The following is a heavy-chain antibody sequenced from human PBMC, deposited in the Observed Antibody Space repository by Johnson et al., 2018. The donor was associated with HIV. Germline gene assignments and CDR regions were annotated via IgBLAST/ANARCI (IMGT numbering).Heavy chain of an antibody. Sequence: QVQLVESGGGVVQPGRSLRLSCAASGFTFSSYAMHWVRQAPGKGLEWVALVSFDGSNKYFADSVKGRFTISRDNSKNTLYLQMNSLRAEETALYYCARDWFMVQGADPFDIWGQWTMVTVSS. CDR1: GFTFSSYA. CDR2: VSFDGSNK. CDR3: ARDWFMVQGADPFDI. D-gene: IGHD3-10*01. V-gene: IGHV3-30-3*01. J-gene: IGHJ3*02.